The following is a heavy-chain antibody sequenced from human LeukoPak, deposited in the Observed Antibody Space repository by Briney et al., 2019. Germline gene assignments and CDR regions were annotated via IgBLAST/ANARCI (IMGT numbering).Heavy chain of an antibody. CDR1: GYTFTGYY. D-gene: IGHD5-24*01. J-gene: IGHJ4*02. V-gene: IGHV1-8*02. Sequence: ASVKVSCKASGYTFTGYYMHWVRQATGQGLEWMGWMNPNSGNTGYAQKFQGRVTMTRNTSISTAYMELSSLRSEDTAVYYCARRVRVGTFDYWGQGTLVTVAS. CDR2: MNPNSGNT. CDR3: ARRVRVGTFDY.